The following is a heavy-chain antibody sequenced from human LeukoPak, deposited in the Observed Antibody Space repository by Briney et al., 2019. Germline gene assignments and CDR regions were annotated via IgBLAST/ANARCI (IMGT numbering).Heavy chain of an antibody. CDR2: IIPIFGTA. Sequence: SVKVSCKASGGTFSRYAISWVRQAPGQGLEWMGRIIPIFGTANYAQKFQGRVTITTDESTSTAYMELSSLRSEDTAVYYCARDRQAEGDFDYWGQGTLVTVSS. J-gene: IGHJ4*02. CDR3: ARDRQAEGDFDY. CDR1: GGTFSRYA. V-gene: IGHV1-69*05. D-gene: IGHD3-16*01.